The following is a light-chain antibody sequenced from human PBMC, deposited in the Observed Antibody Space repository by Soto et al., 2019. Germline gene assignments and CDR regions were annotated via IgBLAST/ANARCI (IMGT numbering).Light chain of an antibody. J-gene: IGKJ4*01. CDR3: LQHLRYPLT. V-gene: IGKV1-17*03. Sequence: DIQMTQSPSAMSASLGGRFTITCRASQGIGNYLAWFQQKPGKVPKRLIYGASSLQSGVPSRFSGSGSGTEFTFTISSLQPEDFATYYCLQHLRYPLTFGGGTKVDIK. CDR2: GAS. CDR1: QGIGNY.